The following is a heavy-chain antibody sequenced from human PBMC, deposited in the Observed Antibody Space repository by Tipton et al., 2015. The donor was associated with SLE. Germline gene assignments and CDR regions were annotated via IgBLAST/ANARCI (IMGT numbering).Heavy chain of an antibody. J-gene: IGHJ6*03. V-gene: IGHV4-31*03. D-gene: IGHD3-10*02. Sequence: TLSLTCTVSGGSISSGGYYWSWIRQHPGKGLEWIGYIYYSGSTYYNPSLKSRVTISVDTSKNQFSLKLSSVTAADTAVYYCARDVPGPSDGYYFHYYMDVWGKGTTVTVSS. CDR3: ARDVPGPSDGYYFHYYMDV. CDR1: GGSISSGGYY. CDR2: IYYSGST.